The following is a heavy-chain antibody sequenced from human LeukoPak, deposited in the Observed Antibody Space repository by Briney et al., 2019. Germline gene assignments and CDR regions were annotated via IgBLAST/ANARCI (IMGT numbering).Heavy chain of an antibody. CDR3: ARTSGYLSFWFDP. V-gene: IGHV4-39*01. CDR1: GGSISSSSYY. J-gene: IGHJ5*02. D-gene: IGHD6-25*01. Sequence: SETLSLTCTVSGGSISSSSYYWGWIRQPPGRGLEWIGSIHYSGSTNYNPSLKSRVTISVDTSKNQFSLKLSSVTAADTAVYYCARTSGYLSFWFDPWGQGTLVTVSS. CDR2: IHYSGST.